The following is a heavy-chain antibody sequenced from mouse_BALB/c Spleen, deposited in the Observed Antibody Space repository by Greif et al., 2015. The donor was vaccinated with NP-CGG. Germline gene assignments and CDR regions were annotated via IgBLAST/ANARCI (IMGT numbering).Heavy chain of an antibody. D-gene: IGHD1-2*01. Sequence: QVQLQQSGAELVKPGASVKLSCKTSGYTFTSYWIQWVKQRPGQGLGWIGEIFPGTGTTYYNEKFKGKATLTIDTSSSTAYMQLSSLTSEDSAVYFCALLRPSFVDYWGQCTTLTVSS. J-gene: IGHJ2*01. CDR3: ALLRPSFVDY. CDR1: GYTFTSYW. CDR2: IFPGTGTT. V-gene: IGHV1S132*01.